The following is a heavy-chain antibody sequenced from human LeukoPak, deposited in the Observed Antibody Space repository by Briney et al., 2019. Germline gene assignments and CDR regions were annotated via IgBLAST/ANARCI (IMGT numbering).Heavy chain of an antibody. CDR2: IIPIFGTA. Sequence: SVKVSCKASGGTFSSYAISWVRQAPGQGLEWMGRIIPIFGTANYAQKFQGRVTITTDESTSTAYMELSSLRSEDTSVYYCARDLIVVVTESYFDYWGQGTLVTVSS. CDR3: ARDLIVVVTESYFDY. J-gene: IGHJ4*02. D-gene: IGHD3-22*01. V-gene: IGHV1-69*05. CDR1: GGTFSSYA.